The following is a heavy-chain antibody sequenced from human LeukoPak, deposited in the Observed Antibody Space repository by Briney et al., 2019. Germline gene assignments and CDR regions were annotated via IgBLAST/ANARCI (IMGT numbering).Heavy chain of an antibody. V-gene: IGHV3-23*01. CDR1: GFTFSGHG. J-gene: IGHJ4*02. D-gene: IGHD3-16*02. Sequence: AGGSLRLSCAASGFTFSGHGMSWVRQAPGKGLEWVSAISGSGGSTYYPDSVKGRFTISRDNSKNTLYLQMNSLRDEGTAVYYCAKDRMITFGGVIPEFDYWGQGTLVTVSS. CDR2: ISGSGGST. CDR3: AKDRMITFGGVIPEFDY.